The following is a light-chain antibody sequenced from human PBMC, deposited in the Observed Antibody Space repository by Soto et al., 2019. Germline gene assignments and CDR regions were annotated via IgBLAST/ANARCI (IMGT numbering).Light chain of an antibody. CDR2: YIS. Sequence: IVMTHSPATLSVSPWETASLSCRASQSAGNFLAWYQQKPGQAPRLLIYYISTRATGIPARFSGSGSGTEFTLTINSLQSEDSAVYYCQQHNQWPITFGQGTRLEIK. CDR1: QSAGNF. CDR3: QQHNQWPIT. J-gene: IGKJ5*01. V-gene: IGKV3D-15*01.